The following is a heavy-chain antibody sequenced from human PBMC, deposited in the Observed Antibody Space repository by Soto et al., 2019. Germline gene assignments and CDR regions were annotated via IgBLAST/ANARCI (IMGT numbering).Heavy chain of an antibody. D-gene: IGHD4-17*01. Sequence: PGGSLRLSCAASGFTFISYGMHWGRQAPGKGLEWVAVISYDGSNKYYADSVKGRFTISRDNSKNTLYLQMNSLRAEDTAVYYCVKAYGDYVRYYYYGMDVWGQGTTVTVSS. CDR1: GFTFISYG. J-gene: IGHJ6*02. CDR3: VKAYGDYVRYYYYGMDV. CDR2: ISYDGSNK. V-gene: IGHV3-30*18.